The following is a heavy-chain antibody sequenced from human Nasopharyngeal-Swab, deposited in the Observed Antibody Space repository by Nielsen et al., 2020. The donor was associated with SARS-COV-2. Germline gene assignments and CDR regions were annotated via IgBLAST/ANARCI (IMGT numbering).Heavy chain of an antibody. Sequence: GESLKISCAASGFTFSSYWMHWVRQAPGKGLVWVSRINSDGSSTSYADSVKGRFTISRDNAKKTLYLQMNSLRAEDTAVYYCARGLWSSLRLLGGMDVWGQGATVTVSS. CDR2: INSDGSST. D-gene: IGHD4/OR15-4a*01. V-gene: IGHV3-74*01. J-gene: IGHJ6*02. CDR3: ARGLWSSLRLLGGMDV. CDR1: GFTFSSYW.